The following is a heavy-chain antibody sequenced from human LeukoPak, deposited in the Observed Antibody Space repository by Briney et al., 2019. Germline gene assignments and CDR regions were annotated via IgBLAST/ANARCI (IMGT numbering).Heavy chain of an antibody. V-gene: IGHV4-39*01. Sequence: PSETLSLTCTVSGGSISSYYWGWIRQPPGKGLEWIGSIYYSGSTYYNPSLKSRVTISVDTSKNQFSLKLSSVTAADTAVYYCARRAYYDSSGYYPSFDYWGQGTLVTVSS. CDR1: GGSISSYY. CDR3: ARRAYYDSSGYYPSFDY. D-gene: IGHD3-22*01. CDR2: IYYSGST. J-gene: IGHJ4*02.